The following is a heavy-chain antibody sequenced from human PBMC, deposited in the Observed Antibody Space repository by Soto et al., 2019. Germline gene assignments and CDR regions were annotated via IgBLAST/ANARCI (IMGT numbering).Heavy chain of an antibody. Sequence: EVQLMQSGAEVKKPGVSLKISCKGSGYRFTSYWIAWVRQMPGKGLEWMGISYPGDSNTSYSPSFQGQVTMSFDNSISAACLQWNPLWPSDTAIYYCARHRVSYSGYAGMDVWGQGTRVTVSS. J-gene: IGHJ6*02. V-gene: IGHV5-51*01. CDR3: ARHRVSYSGYAGMDV. CDR2: SYPGDSNT. D-gene: IGHD5-12*01. CDR1: GYRFTSYW.